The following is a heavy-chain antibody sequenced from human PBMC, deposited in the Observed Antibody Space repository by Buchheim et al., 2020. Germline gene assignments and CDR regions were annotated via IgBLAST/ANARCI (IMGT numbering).Heavy chain of an antibody. Sequence: EVQLVQSGAEVKKPGESLKISCKGSGYGFTSYWIGWVRQMPGKGLEWMGIIYPGDSDTRYSPSFQGQVTISADESINTAYPQWSSLKASDTAIYFCARMYEAGGQPQYFFYGLDVWGQGTT. D-gene: IGHD2-8*01. J-gene: IGHJ6*02. CDR2: IYPGDSDT. CDR3: ARMYEAGGQPQYFFYGLDV. V-gene: IGHV5-51*01. CDR1: GYGFTSYW.